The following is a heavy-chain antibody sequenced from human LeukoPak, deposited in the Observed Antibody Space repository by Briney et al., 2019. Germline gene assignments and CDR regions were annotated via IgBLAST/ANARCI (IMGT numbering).Heavy chain of an antibody. J-gene: IGHJ3*01. CDR3: GEDPNGDYIGAFDS. CDR2: IRGSGGDI. Sequence: VGSLRLSCVASGLAFRNCAMTWVRQAPGKGLKWVSIIRGSGGDIRYADSVKGRFTISRDNSVNTLYLQMHSLRAEDTAVYYCGEDPNGDYIGAFDSWGQGTMVTVSS. CDR1: GLAFRNCA. V-gene: IGHV3-23*01. D-gene: IGHD4-17*01.